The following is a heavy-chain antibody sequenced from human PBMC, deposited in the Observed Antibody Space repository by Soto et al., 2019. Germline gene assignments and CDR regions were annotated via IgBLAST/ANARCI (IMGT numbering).Heavy chain of an antibody. V-gene: IGHV4-30-2*01. Sequence: SETLSLTCAVSGGSISSGGYSWSWIRQPPGKGQDWIGYIYHSGSTYYNPSLKSRVTISVDRSKNQFSLKLSSVTAADTAVYYCARVPGPWGQGTLVTVSS. J-gene: IGHJ5*02. CDR1: GGSISSGGYS. CDR3: ARVPGP. CDR2: IYHSGST.